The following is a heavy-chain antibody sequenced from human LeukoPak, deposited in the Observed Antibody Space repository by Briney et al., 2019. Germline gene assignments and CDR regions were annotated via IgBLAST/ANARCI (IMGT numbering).Heavy chain of an antibody. J-gene: IGHJ5*02. CDR2: IIPIFGTA. V-gene: IGHV1-69*13. Sequence: ASVKVSCKASGGTFSSYAISWVRQAPGQGLEWMGGIIPIFGTANYAQKFQGRVTITADESTSTAYMELSSLRSEDTAVYYCARGEWLVNFERWFDPWGQGTLVTVSS. D-gene: IGHD6-19*01. CDR1: GGTFSSYA. CDR3: ARGEWLVNFERWFDP.